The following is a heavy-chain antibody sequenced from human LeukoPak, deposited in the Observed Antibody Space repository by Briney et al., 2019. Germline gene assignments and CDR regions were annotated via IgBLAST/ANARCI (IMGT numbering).Heavy chain of an antibody. Sequence: ASVKVSCKASGYTFTSYYMHWVRQAPGQGLEWMGIINPSGGSTSYAQKFQGRVTMTRDMSTSTVYMELSSLRSEDTAVYYCARWERWLQYLDYWGQGTLVTVSS. D-gene: IGHD5-24*01. CDR3: ARWERWLQYLDY. V-gene: IGHV1-46*01. J-gene: IGHJ4*02. CDR1: GYTFTSYY. CDR2: INPSGGST.